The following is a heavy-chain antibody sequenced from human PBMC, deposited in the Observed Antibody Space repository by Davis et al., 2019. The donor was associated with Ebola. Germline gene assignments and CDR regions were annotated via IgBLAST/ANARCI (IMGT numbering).Heavy chain of an antibody. CDR2: IIPIFGTA. J-gene: IGHJ6*02. V-gene: IGHV1-69*13. Sequence: SVKVSCKASAGTFSSYAISWVRQAPGQGLEWMGGIIPIFGTANYSQKFQGRVTITADESTSTAYMELSSLRSEDTAVYYCARARRDGYNYNYYYYGMDVWGQGTTVTVSS. CDR3: ARARRDGYNYNYYYYGMDV. CDR1: AGTFSSYA. D-gene: IGHD5-24*01.